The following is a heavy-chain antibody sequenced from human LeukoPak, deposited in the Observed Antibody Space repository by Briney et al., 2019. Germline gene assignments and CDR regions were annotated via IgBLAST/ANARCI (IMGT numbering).Heavy chain of an antibody. CDR3: ARAKEVVDYDFWSGYFIHFDY. Sequence: ASETLSLTCTVSGGSISSYYWSWIRQPPGKGLEWIGYIYYSGSTNYNPSLKSRVTISVDTSKNQFSLKLSSVTAADTAVYYCARAKEVVDYDFWSGYFIHFDYWGQGTLVTVSS. J-gene: IGHJ4*02. CDR2: IYYSGST. V-gene: IGHV4-59*01. D-gene: IGHD3-3*01. CDR1: GGSISSYY.